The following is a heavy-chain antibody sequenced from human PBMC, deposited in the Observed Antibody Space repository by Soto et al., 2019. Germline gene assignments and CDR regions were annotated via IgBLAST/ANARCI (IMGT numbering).Heavy chain of an antibody. CDR1: GFTFSSYG. J-gene: IGHJ4*02. D-gene: IGHD2-21*01. CDR3: ARGSSTRGDDY. V-gene: IGHV3-33*01. CDR2: IWYDGSNK. Sequence: PGGSLRLSCAASGFTFSSYGMHWVRQAPGKGLEWVAVIWYDGSNKYYADSVKGRFTISRDNSKNTLYLQMNSLRAEDTAVYYCARGSSTRGDDYWGQGTLVTVSS.